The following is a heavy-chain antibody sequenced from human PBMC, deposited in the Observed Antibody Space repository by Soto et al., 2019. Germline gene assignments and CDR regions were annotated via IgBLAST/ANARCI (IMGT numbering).Heavy chain of an antibody. CDR2: ISYDGSNK. Sequence: QVQLVESGGGVVQPGRSLRLSCAASGFTCSSYGMHWVRQAPGKGLVWVAVISYDGSNKYYADSVKGRFTISRDNSKNTLYLQMDSLRAEEPAVYYCAKDLLGPGRAYGMDVWGQGTTVTVSS. J-gene: IGHJ6*02. V-gene: IGHV3-30*18. CDR1: GFTCSSYG. D-gene: IGHD7-27*01. CDR3: AKDLLGPGRAYGMDV.